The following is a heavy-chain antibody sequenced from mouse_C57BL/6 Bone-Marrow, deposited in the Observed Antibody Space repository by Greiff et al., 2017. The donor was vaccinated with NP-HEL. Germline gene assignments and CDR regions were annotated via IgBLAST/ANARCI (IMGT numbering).Heavy chain of an antibody. D-gene: IGHD2-2*01. J-gene: IGHJ2*01. CDR2: IDPENGDT. Sequence: VQLKQSGAELVRPGASVKLSCTASGFNIKDDYLHWVKQRPEQGLEWIGWIDPENGDTEYASKFQGKATITADTSSNTAYLQLSSLTSEDTAVYYCTTGGYGYYCDYWGQGTTLTVSS. CDR1: GFNIKDDY. CDR3: TTGGYGYYCDY. V-gene: IGHV14-4*01.